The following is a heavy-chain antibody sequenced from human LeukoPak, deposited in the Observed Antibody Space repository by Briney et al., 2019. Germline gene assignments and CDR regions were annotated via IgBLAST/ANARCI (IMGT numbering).Heavy chain of an antibody. CDR1: GYTFTNHY. V-gene: IGHV1-46*01. J-gene: IGHJ5*02. CDR3: ARDVSHSGSRDAWWFDP. Sequence: GASVKVSCKASGYTFTNHYMHWVRQAPGQGLEWMGIINPSGGGASYAQKFQGRVTMTRDMPTNTFYMELSSLRFEDTAVYYCARDVSHSGSRDAWWFDPWGQGTLVTVSS. D-gene: IGHD6-13*01. CDR2: INPSGGGA.